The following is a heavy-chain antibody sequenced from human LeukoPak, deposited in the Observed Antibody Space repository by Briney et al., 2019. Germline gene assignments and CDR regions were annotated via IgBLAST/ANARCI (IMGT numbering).Heavy chain of an antibody. D-gene: IGHD1-14*01. CDR2: IATYNGKT. CDR1: GYTFDIYD. CDR3: ARVYNSYYYYMDV. Sequence: ASVKVSCKASGYTFDIYDIAWVRQAPGQGLEWMGWIATYNGKTDYAQNLQGRVTMTTDLSTGTAYMELRSLRSDDTAVYYCARVYNSYYYYMDVWGKGTPVTVSS. V-gene: IGHV1-18*01. J-gene: IGHJ6*03.